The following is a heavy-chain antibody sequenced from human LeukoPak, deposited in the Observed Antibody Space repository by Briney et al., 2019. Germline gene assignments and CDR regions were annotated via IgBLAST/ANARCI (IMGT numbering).Heavy chain of an antibody. D-gene: IGHD4-17*01. CDR1: GGSISSGGYS. CDR3: ARATTVTTFSFWFDP. J-gene: IGHJ5*02. CDR2: IYHSGST. Sequence: SETLSLTCAVSGGSISSGGYSWGWIRQPPGKGLEWIGYIYHSGSTYYNPSLKSRVTISVDRSKNRFSLKLSSVTAADTAVYYCARATTVTTFSFWFDPWGQGTLVTVSS. V-gene: IGHV4-30-2*01.